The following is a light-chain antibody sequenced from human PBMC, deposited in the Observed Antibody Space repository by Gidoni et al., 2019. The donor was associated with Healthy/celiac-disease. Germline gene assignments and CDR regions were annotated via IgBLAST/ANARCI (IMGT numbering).Light chain of an antibody. J-gene: IGLJ2*01. CDR2: GKN. V-gene: IGLV3-19*01. Sequence: SSEMTQDHAVSVPLGQTVRITCQGDSLRSYYASWYQQKPGQAPVLVIYGKNNRPSGIPDRFSGSSSGNTASVTITGAQAEDEADYYCNSRDSSGNHLEFGGGTKLTVL. CDR1: SLRSYY. CDR3: NSRDSSGNHLE.